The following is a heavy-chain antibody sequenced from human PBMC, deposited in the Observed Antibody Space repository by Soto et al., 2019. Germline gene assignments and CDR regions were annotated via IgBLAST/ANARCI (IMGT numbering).Heavy chain of an antibody. Sequence: ASVKVSCKVSGYTLTELSMHWVRQAPGKGLEWMGGFDPEDSETIYAQKFQGRVTMTEDTSTDTAYMELSSLRSEDTAVYYCATGDYDFWSGHPRYAFDIWGQGTMVTVSS. V-gene: IGHV1-24*01. CDR3: ATGDYDFWSGHPRYAFDI. D-gene: IGHD3-3*01. J-gene: IGHJ3*02. CDR1: GYTLTELS. CDR2: FDPEDSET.